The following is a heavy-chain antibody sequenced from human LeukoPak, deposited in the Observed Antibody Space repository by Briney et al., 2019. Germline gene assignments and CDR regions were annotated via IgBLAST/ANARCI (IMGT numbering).Heavy chain of an antibody. CDR1: GGSISSKSYY. J-gene: IGHJ3*02. D-gene: IGHD4-17*01. Sequence: SETLSLTCTVSGGSISSKSYYWGWIRQPPGKGLEWIGSISYSGITYYNPSLKCRVTISVDTSKNQFSLKLSSVTAADTAVYYCARHALYGDTAPTAFDIWGQGTMVTVSS. V-gene: IGHV4-39*01. CDR2: ISYSGIT. CDR3: ARHALYGDTAPTAFDI.